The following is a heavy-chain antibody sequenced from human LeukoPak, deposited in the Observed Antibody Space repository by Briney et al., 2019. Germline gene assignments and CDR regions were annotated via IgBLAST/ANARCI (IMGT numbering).Heavy chain of an antibody. Sequence: GGSLRLSCAASGFTFSSYGMHWVRQAPGKGLEWVAVIWYDGSNKYYADSVKGRFTISRDNSKNTLYLQMNSLRAEDTAVYYCARGEYYSDTSSYFDYWGQGTLVTVSS. CDR3: ARGEYYSDTSSYFDY. J-gene: IGHJ4*02. V-gene: IGHV3-33*08. CDR2: IWYDGSNK. D-gene: IGHD3-22*01. CDR1: GFTFSSYG.